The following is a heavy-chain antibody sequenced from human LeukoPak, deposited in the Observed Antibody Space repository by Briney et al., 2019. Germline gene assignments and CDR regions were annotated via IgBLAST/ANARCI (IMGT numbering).Heavy chain of an antibody. CDR1: GGSFSGYY. J-gene: IGHJ4*02. CDR2: INHSGST. D-gene: IGHD2-15*01. Sequence: PETLSLTCAVYGGSFSGYYWSWIRQPPGKGLEWIGEINHSGSTNYNPSLKSRVTISIDMSKNQFSLNLTSVTAADTAVYYCATVPYCSGGACYAYFGNWGLGNQVTVSS. V-gene: IGHV4-34*01. CDR3: ATVPYCSGGACYAYFGN.